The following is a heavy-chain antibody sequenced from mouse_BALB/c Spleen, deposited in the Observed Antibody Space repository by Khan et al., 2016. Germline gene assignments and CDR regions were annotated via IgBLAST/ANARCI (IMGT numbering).Heavy chain of an antibody. CDR1: GFSIQDTY. D-gene: IGHD1-1*01. Sequence: VQLKESGAELVKPGASVKLSCTASGFSIQDTYIHWVRQRPEQGLDWIGRIDPPNDNTKYDPKFQGKATITADTSSNTAYLQLSSLTYEDTAVYYCAIMYYGDYWGQGTTLTVSS. CDR3: AIMYYGDY. CDR2: IDPPNDNT. V-gene: IGHV14-3*02. J-gene: IGHJ2*01.